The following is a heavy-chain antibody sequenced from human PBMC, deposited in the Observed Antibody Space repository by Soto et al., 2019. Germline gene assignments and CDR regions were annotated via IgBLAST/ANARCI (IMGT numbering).Heavy chain of an antibody. V-gene: IGHV4-59*11. CDR3: ARAEPDASVGY. Sequence: SETLSLTCTVSGASMSSHYWTWLRQSPGKGLEWIGYISYSGSTYYNPSHKSRVTISADTPRNQFSLKLSAVISAATAVYYCARAEPDASVGYWGQGTLVTVSS. D-gene: IGHD3-16*01. CDR2: ISYSGST. CDR1: GASMSSHY. J-gene: IGHJ4*02.